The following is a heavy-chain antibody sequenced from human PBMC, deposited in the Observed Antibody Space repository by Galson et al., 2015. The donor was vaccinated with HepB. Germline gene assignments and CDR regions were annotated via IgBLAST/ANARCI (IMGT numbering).Heavy chain of an antibody. V-gene: IGHV5-51*01. CDR2: IYPGDSDT. Sequence: QSGAEMKKPGESLKISCKGSGYSFTSYWIGWVRQMPGKGLEWMGIIYPGDSDTRYSPSFQGQVTISADKSISTAYLQWSSLKASDTAMYYCARLNVDIVATTYYYYGMDVWGQGTTVTVSS. CDR1: GYSFTSYW. CDR3: ARLNVDIVATTYYYYGMDV. D-gene: IGHD5-12*01. J-gene: IGHJ6*02.